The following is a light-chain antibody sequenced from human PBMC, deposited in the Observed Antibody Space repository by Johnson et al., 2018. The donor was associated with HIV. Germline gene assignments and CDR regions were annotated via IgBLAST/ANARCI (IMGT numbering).Light chain of an antibody. CDR2: DNN. CDR3: GTWNSRLSVGHV. J-gene: IGLJ1*01. CDR1: SCDIGNNY. V-gene: IGLV1-51*01. Sequence: QSVLTQPPSVSAAPGQKVTISCSGSSCDIGNNYVSWHQKFPGAAPKVLIYDNNKRPSGIPDRISGYKSGTSATLGITGLQTGDEADYYCGTWNSRLSVGHVFGTGTKVTVL.